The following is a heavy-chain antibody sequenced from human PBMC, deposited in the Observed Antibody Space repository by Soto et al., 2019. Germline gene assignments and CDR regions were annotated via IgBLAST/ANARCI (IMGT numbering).Heavy chain of an antibody. CDR3: ANLVYYYDSSGPWDYYYGMDV. J-gene: IGHJ6*02. Sequence: GGSLRLSCAASGFTFSSYGMHWVRQAPGKGLEWVAVISYDGSNKYYADSVKGRFTISRDNSKNTLYLQMNSLRAEDTAVYYCANLVYYYDSSGPWDYYYGMDVWGQGTTVTVSS. D-gene: IGHD3-22*01. V-gene: IGHV3-30*18. CDR2: ISYDGSNK. CDR1: GFTFSSYG.